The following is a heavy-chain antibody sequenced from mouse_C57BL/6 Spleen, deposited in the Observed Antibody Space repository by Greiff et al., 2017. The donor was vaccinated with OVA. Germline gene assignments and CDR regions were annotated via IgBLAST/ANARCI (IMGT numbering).Heavy chain of an antibody. CDR2: IYPGDGDT. CDR3: AREMEGSNYFDY. J-gene: IGHJ2*01. Sequence: QVHVKQSGAELVKPGASVKISCKASGYAFSSYWMNWVKQRPGKGLEWIGQIYPGDGDTNYNGKFKGKATLTADKSSSTAYMQLSSLTSEDSAVYFCAREMEGSNYFDYWGQGTTLTVSS. D-gene: IGHD2-3*01. CDR1: GYAFSSYW. V-gene: IGHV1-80*01.